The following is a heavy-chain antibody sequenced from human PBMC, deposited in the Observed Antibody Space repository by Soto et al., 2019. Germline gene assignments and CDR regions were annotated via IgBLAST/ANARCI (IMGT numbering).Heavy chain of an antibody. V-gene: IGHV4-39*01. Sequence: QLQLQESGPGLVKPSETLSLTCTVSGGSISSSSYYWGWIRQPPGKGLEWIGSIYYSGSTYYNPSLKSRVTISVDTSKNQFSLKLSSVTAADTAVYYCARRGEMATYSNFDYWGQGTLVTVSS. CDR1: GGSISSSSYY. J-gene: IGHJ4*02. CDR2: IYYSGST. D-gene: IGHD2-15*01. CDR3: ARRGEMATYSNFDY.